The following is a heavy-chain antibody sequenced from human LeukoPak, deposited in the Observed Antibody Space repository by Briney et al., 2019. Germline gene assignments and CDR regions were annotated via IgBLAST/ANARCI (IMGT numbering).Heavy chain of an antibody. CDR1: GGSISSSSYY. CDR2: IYYSGST. CDR3: ARDEGDGTYFDY. Sequence: SETLSLTCTVSGGSISSSSYYWGWIRQPPGKGLEWIGYIYYSGSTNYNPSLKSRVTISVDTSKNQFSLKLSSVTAADTAVYYCARDEGDGTYFDYWGQGTLVTVSS. V-gene: IGHV4-61*01. J-gene: IGHJ4*02. D-gene: IGHD6-13*01.